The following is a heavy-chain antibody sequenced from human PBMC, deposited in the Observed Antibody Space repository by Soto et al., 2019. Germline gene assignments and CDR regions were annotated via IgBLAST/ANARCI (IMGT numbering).Heavy chain of an antibody. J-gene: IGHJ4*02. CDR2: SNPGDGST. Sequence: QVQLVQSGAEVKKPGASVKVSCKASGYTLTTHYMSWVRQAPGQGLEWMGRSNPGDGSTRYAQKFQGRIAKTSDTSTSEVYLEVSSQRSEDTAVYYCARSYVQRRPIDCWGQGTLVTVSS. D-gene: IGHD3-10*02. CDR1: GYTLTTHY. CDR3: ARSYVQRRPIDC. V-gene: IGHV1-46*01.